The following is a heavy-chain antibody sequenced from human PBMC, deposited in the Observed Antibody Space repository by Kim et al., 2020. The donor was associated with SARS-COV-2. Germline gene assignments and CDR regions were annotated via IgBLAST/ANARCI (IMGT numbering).Heavy chain of an antibody. CDR2: ISWNSGSI. CDR3: AKTPLYYYDSSGLIPHFDY. CDR1: GFTFDDYA. V-gene: IGHV3-9*01. Sequence: GGSLRLSCAASGFTFDDYAMHWVRQAPGKGLEWVSGISWNSGSIGYADSVKGRFTISRDNAKNSLYLQMNSLRAEDTALYYCAKTPLYYYDSSGLIPHFDYWGQGTLVTVSS. J-gene: IGHJ4*02. D-gene: IGHD3-22*01.